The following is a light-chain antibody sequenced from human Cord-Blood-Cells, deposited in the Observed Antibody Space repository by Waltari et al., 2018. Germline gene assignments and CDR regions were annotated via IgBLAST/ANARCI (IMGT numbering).Light chain of an antibody. J-gene: IGLJ1*01. V-gene: IGLV2-23*02. Sequence: QSALTQPASVSGSPGQSITISCTGTSSDVGSYNLVSWYQQHPGKAPNIMIYEVSKRPSGVSNRFSGSKSGNTASLTISGLQAEDEADYYCCSYAGSSTYVFGTGTKVTVL. CDR1: SSDVGSYNL. CDR3: CSYAGSSTYV. CDR2: EVS.